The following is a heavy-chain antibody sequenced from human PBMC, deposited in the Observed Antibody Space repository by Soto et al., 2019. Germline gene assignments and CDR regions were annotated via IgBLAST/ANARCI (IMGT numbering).Heavy chain of an antibody. CDR1: GFTFRSYG. CDR3: AKARGSNGMDV. Sequence: GGSLRLSCAASGFTFRSYGMHWVRQAPGKGLEWVAIISDDGSNKDHADSVKGRFTISRDNPKNTLYLQINSLRAEDTAAYYCAKARGSNGMDVWGQGTTVTVSS. D-gene: IGHD2-15*01. J-gene: IGHJ6*02. V-gene: IGHV3-30*18. CDR2: ISDDGSNK.